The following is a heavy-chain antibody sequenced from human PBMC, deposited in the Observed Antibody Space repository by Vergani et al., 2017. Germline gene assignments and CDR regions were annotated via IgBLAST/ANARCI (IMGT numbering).Heavy chain of an antibody. J-gene: IGHJ6*02. D-gene: IGHD6-13*01. V-gene: IGHV3-74*02. CDR1: GFSFNSYW. CDR3: ARLGGAAAGPYYYYGMDV. Sequence: EVQLVESGGGLVKRGGSLRLSCSASGFSFNSYWMHWVRQVPGRGLLWVSRIKSDGSITAYADSVKGRFTISRDNAQNTLYLQMNSLRAEDTAVYYCARLGGAAAGPYYYYGMDVWGQGTTVTVSS. CDR2: IKSDGSIT.